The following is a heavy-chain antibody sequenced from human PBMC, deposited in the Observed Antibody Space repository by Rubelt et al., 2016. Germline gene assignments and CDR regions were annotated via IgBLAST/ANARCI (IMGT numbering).Heavy chain of an antibody. CDR1: GGSFNGFY. J-gene: IGHJ4*02. D-gene: IGHD7-27*01. V-gene: IGHV4-34*01. Sequence: QVQLQQWGAGQLKPSETLSLTCAVHGGSFNGFYWSWIRQSPGKGLEWIGEITPSGSTNYNPSLKSRVTISLDTSKTQFSPGLSSVIAADTAVYYCAASHWGSFDSWGPGALVTVPS. CDR2: ITPSGST. CDR3: AASHWGSFDS.